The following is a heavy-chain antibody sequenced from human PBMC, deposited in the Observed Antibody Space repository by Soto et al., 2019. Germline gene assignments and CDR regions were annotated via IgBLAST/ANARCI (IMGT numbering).Heavy chain of an antibody. D-gene: IGHD3-10*01. J-gene: IGHJ5*01. V-gene: IGHV3-7*04. Sequence: EVQLVASGGGLVQPGGSLRLSCAASGFTFSTYWMGWVRQAPGKGLEGVANISPDGSVTYYVDSMKGRFIISRDNAKNSLYLQVNSLRAEDTAVYYCARWIRGTPDSWGQGTLVTVSS. CDR2: ISPDGSVT. CDR1: GFTFSTYW. CDR3: ARWIRGTPDS.